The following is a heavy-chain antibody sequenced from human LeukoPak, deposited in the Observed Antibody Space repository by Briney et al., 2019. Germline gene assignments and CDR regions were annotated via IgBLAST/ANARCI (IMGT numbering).Heavy chain of an antibody. CDR2: IKEDGSEK. Sequence: GGSLRLSCAASGFTFSSYWLSWVRQAPGKGLEWLANIKEDGSEKYYVDSVKGRFTISRDNAKNSLYLQMNSLRAEDTAVYYCARDRGPAHSGWHGPPSNWFDPWGQGTLVTVSS. CDR1: GFTFSSYW. V-gene: IGHV3-7*01. D-gene: IGHD6-19*01. CDR3: ARDRGPAHSGWHGPPSNWFDP. J-gene: IGHJ5*02.